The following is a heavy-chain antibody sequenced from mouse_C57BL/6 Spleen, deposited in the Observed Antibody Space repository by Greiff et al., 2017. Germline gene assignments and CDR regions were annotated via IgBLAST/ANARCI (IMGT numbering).Heavy chain of an antibody. Sequence: QQSCKASGYTFTSYWMDWVKQRPGQGLEWIGNIYPSDSETHYNQKFKDKATLTVDKSSSTAYMQLSSLTSEDSAVYYCARKNYYGSRDYFDYWGQGTTLTVSS. CDR3: ARKNYYGSRDYFDY. CDR1: GYTFTSYW. CDR2: IYPSDSET. V-gene: IGHV1-61*01. J-gene: IGHJ2*01. D-gene: IGHD1-1*01.